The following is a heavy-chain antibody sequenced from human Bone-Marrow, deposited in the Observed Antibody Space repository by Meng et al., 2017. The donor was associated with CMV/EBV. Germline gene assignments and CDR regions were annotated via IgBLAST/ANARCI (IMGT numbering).Heavy chain of an antibody. CDR3: ARSRRYSSSWGVDY. Sequence: DKVSGNSAAWNWIRQSPSRGLEWLGRTYYRSKWYNDYAVSVKSRITINPDTSKNQFSLQLNSVTPEDTAVYYCARSRRYSSSWGVDYWGQGTLVTVSS. CDR1: DKVSGNSAA. D-gene: IGHD6-13*01. V-gene: IGHV6-1*01. J-gene: IGHJ4*02. CDR2: TYYRSKWYN.